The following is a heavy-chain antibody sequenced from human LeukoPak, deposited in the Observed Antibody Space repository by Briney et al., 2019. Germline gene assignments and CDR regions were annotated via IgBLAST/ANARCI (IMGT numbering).Heavy chain of an antibody. CDR2: ITSTSSTM. CDR1: GFTFSPYS. D-gene: IGHD6-19*01. CDR3: ARDPGYSSGAYYFDY. V-gene: IGHV3-48*04. Sequence: GGSLRLSCAASGFTFSPYSKNWVRQAPGKGLEWVSYITSTSSTMYYADSVKGRFTISRDNAKNSLYLQMNSLRAEDTAVYYCARDPGYSSGAYYFDYWGQGTLVTVSS. J-gene: IGHJ4*02.